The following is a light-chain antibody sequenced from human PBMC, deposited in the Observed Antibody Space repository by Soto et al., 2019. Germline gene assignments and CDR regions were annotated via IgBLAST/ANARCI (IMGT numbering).Light chain of an antibody. CDR1: NIGSKG. CDR3: HVWDSSSDHPGV. J-gene: IGLJ3*02. V-gene: IGLV3-21*02. CDR2: DDR. Sequence: SYELTQPPSVSVAPGQTARITCGGNNIGSKGVHWYQQKPGQAPVLVVYDDRDRPSGIPERFSGSNSGNTATLTISRVEAGDEADYYCHVWDSSSDHPGVFGGGTKVTVL.